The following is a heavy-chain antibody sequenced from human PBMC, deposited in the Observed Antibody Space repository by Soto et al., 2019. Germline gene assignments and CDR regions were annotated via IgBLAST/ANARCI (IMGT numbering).Heavy chain of an antibody. Sequence: EVQLVQSGAEVKKPGESLQISCKGSGYTFTSYWIGWVRQMPGKGLEWMGIIYPGDSNTHYSPSFQGQVTISADKSINTDYRQWNSLKASATALYYCGRQRDYGNYYYYPMDVWGQGTTVTVSS. D-gene: IGHD4-17*01. V-gene: IGHV5-51*01. CDR2: IYPGDSNT. CDR1: GYTFTSYW. CDR3: GRQRDYGNYYYYPMDV. J-gene: IGHJ6*02.